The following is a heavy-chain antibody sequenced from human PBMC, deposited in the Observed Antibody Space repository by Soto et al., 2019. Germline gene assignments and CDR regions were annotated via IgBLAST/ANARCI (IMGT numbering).Heavy chain of an antibody. CDR3: AKEPRYGSGSYSDY. D-gene: IGHD3-10*01. CDR2: ISGSGGST. Sequence: GGSLRLYCAASGFTFSSYAMSWVRQAPGKGLEWVSAISGSGGSTYYADSVKGRFTISRDNSKNTLYLQMNSLRAEDTAVYYCAKEPRYGSGSYSDYWGQGTLVTVSS. V-gene: IGHV3-23*01. J-gene: IGHJ4*02. CDR1: GFTFSSYA.